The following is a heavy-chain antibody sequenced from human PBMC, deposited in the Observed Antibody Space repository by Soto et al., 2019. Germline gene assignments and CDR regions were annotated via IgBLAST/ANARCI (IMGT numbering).Heavy chain of an antibody. CDR2: IPHDGSYK. CDR3: GALNYGGDDC. CDR1: GLPFSSYG. V-gene: IGHV3-30*03. J-gene: IGHJ4*02. D-gene: IGHD4-17*01. Sequence: QVQLVESGGGVVQHGRSLRLSCAASGLPFSSYGMHWVRQAPGKGLECVAIIPHDGSYKYHVDSVKGRFTISSDNSKNTLYLQMDSLRPEDTAVYYCGALNYGGDDCWGQGTLVTVSS.